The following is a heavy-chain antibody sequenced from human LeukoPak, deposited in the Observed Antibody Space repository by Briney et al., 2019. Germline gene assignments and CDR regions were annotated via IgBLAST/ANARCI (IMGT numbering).Heavy chain of an antibody. D-gene: IGHD6-19*01. Sequence: PGGSLRLSCAASGFTFSSYAMHWVRQAPGKGLEWVAVISYDGSNKYYADSVKGRFTISRDNSKNTLYLQMNSLRAEDTAVYYCARVQTANSGWTSYYYYYMDVWGKGTTVTVSS. CDR2: ISYDGSNK. V-gene: IGHV3-30*04. CDR1: GFTFSSYA. J-gene: IGHJ6*03. CDR3: ARVQTANSGWTSYYYYYMDV.